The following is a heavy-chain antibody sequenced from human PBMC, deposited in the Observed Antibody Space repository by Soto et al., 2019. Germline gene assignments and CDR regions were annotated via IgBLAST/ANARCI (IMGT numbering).Heavy chain of an antibody. Sequence: GGSLRLSCTASGFTFSSYDMTWVRQAPGKGLEWVASISSSSTYIYYADSVKGRFTISRDNAKNSLYLQMNSLRAEDTAVYYCARLASGYDFSDYWGQGTLVTAPQ. CDR2: ISSSSTYI. CDR1: GFTFSSYD. CDR3: ARLASGYDFSDY. D-gene: IGHD5-12*01. V-gene: IGHV3-21*01. J-gene: IGHJ4*02.